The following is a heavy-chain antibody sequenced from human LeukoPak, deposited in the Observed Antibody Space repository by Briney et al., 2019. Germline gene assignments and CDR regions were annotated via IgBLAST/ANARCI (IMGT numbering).Heavy chain of an antibody. V-gene: IGHV3-23*01. CDR2: ISGSGGST. D-gene: IGHD3-22*01. J-gene: IGHJ4*02. CDR1: GFTFSNYA. CDR3: AKAPFVTYYDSSGYYWN. Sequence: PGRSLRLSCAASGFTFSNYAMSWVRQAPGKGLEWVSAISGSGGSTYYADSVKGRFTISRDNSKNTLYLQMNSLRAEDTAVYYCAKAPFVTYYDSSGYYWNWGQGTLVTVSS.